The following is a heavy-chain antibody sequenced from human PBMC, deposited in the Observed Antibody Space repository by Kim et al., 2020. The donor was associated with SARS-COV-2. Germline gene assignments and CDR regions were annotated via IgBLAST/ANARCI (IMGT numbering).Heavy chain of an antibody. Sequence: GGSLRLSCAASGFTFDDYAMHWVRQAPGKGLEWVSGISWNSGSIGYADSVKGRFTISRDNAKNSLYLQMNSLRAEDTALYYCAKCAVAGTYYYYYYGMDVWGQGTTVTVSS. V-gene: IGHV3-9*01. CDR3: AKCAVAGTYYYYYYGMDV. CDR1: GFTFDDYA. CDR2: ISWNSGSI. D-gene: IGHD6-19*01. J-gene: IGHJ6*02.